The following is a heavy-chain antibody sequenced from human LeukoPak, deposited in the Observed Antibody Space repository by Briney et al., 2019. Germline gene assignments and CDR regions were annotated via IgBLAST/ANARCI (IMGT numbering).Heavy chain of an antibody. CDR3: AKSMTSDILTPVDF. V-gene: IGHV3-30*18. D-gene: IGHD3-9*01. CDR1: GFTFRTYS. Sequence: PGGPLRLSCAASGFTFRTYSMHWVRQAPGKGLEWVAVISYDGSIKYYADSVKGRFTISRDNSKNTLYVQMNSLGADDTAVYYCAKSMTSDILTPVDFWGQGNLVIVSS. CDR2: ISYDGSIK. J-gene: IGHJ4*02.